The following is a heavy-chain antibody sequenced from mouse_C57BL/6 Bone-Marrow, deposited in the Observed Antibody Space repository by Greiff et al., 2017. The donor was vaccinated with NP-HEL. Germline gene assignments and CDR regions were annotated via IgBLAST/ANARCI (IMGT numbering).Heavy chain of an antibody. J-gene: IGHJ3*01. CDR2: IYPRSGNT. V-gene: IGHV1-81*01. D-gene: IGHD1-1*01. Sequence: QVQLQQSVAELARPGASVQLSCTASGYTFTSYGISWVQQRPGPGLEWIGEIYPRSGNTYYNEKFKGKATLTADKSSSTAYMELRSLTSEDSAVYFCAGATVVESAWFAYWGQGTLVTVSA. CDR3: AGATVVESAWFAY. CDR1: GYTFTSYG.